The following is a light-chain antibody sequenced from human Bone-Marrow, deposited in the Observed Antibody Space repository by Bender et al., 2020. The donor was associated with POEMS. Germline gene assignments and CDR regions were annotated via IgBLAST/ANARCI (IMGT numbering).Light chain of an antibody. CDR1: ALPKQY. Sequence: SYELTQPPSVSVSPGQTARITCSGEALPKQYVYWYQQRPNQAPVMVISEDSERPSGIPERFSGSNSGDTATLTINRVVAGDEADYYCQVWDTRSSRPVFGGGTKLTVL. V-gene: IGLV3-25*02. J-gene: IGLJ2*01. CDR2: EDS. CDR3: QVWDTRSSRPV.